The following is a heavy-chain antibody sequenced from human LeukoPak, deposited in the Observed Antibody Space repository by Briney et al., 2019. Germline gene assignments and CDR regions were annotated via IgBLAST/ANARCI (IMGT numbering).Heavy chain of an antibody. D-gene: IGHD4-11*01. CDR2: INHSGST. V-gene: IGHV4-34*01. CDR3: ARGKYSYYFDY. CDR1: GGPFSGYY. J-gene: IGHJ4*02. Sequence: SETLSLTCAVYGGPFSGYYWSWIRQPPGKGLEWIGEINHSGSTNYNPSLKSRVTISVDTSKNQFSLKLSSVTAADTAVYYCARGKYSYYFDYWGQGTLVTVSS.